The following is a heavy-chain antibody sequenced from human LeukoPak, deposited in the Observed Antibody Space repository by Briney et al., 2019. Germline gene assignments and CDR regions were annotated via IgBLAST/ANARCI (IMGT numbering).Heavy chain of an antibody. J-gene: IGHJ4*02. CDR1: GFTFSNCA. Sequence: PGGSLGLSCAASGFTFSNCAMTWVRQAPGKGLEWVSSISDSAGATYYADSVRGRFTISRDNSGSTLYLQMNSLRADDTAVYYCAKGGSTAWTAVDYWGQGTLVTVSS. D-gene: IGHD2-2*01. CDR2: ISDSAGAT. CDR3: AKGGSTAWTAVDY. V-gene: IGHV3-23*01.